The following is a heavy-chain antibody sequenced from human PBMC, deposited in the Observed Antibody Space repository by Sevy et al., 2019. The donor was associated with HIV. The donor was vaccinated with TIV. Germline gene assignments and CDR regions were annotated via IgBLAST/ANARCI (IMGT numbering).Heavy chain of an antibody. CDR3: ARLSGNYDFWSGYADAFDI. J-gene: IGHJ3*02. CDR2: IYYSGST. D-gene: IGHD3-3*01. V-gene: IGHV4-59*01. Sequence: SETLSLTCTVPGGSISSYYWSWIRQPPGKGLEWIGYIYYSGSTNYNPSLKSRVTISVDTSKNQFSLKLSSVTAADTAVYYCARLSGNYDFWSGYADAFDIWGQGTMVTVSS. CDR1: GGSISSYY.